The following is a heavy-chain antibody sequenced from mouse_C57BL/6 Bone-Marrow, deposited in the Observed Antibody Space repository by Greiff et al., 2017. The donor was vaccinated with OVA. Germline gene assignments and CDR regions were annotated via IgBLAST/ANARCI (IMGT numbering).Heavy chain of an antibody. J-gene: IGHJ3*01. D-gene: IGHD1-1*01. CDR3: ARHYGSSLAWFAY. V-gene: IGHV1-63*01. Sequence: QVQLQQSGAELVRPGTSVKMSCKASGYTFTNYWIGWAKQRPGHGLEWIGDIYPGGGYTNYNEKFKGKATLTADKSSSTAYMQFSSLTSEDSAIYYCARHYGSSLAWFAYWGQGTLVTVSA. CDR2: IYPGGGYT. CDR1: GYTFTNYW.